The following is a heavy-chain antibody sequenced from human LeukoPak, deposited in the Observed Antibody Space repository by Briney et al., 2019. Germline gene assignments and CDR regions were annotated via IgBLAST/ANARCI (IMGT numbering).Heavy chain of an antibody. CDR2: INPNSGGT. V-gene: IGHV1-2*02. CDR1: GYTFTGYY. Sequence: GASVKVSCKASGYTFTGYYMHWVRQAPGQGLEWMGWINPNSGGTNYAQKFQGRVTMTRDTSTSTAYMELSRLRSDDTAVYYCARELRQQLVPGWDAFDIWGQGTMVTVSS. J-gene: IGHJ3*02. CDR3: ARELRQQLVPGWDAFDI. D-gene: IGHD6-13*01.